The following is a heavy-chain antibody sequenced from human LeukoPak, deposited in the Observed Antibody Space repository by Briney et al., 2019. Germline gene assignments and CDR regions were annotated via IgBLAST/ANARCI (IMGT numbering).Heavy chain of an antibody. CDR3: ARVGQGGWPLVGMDV. V-gene: IGHV4-30-2*01. CDR1: GGSISSGGYS. D-gene: IGHD6-19*01. CDR2: IYHSGST. Sequence: SQTLSLTCAVSGGSISSGGYSWSWIRQPPGKGLEWIGYIYHSGSTYYNPSLKSRVPISVDRSKNQFSLKLRSVTAADTAVYYCARVGQGGWPLVGMDVWGQGTTVTVSS. J-gene: IGHJ6*02.